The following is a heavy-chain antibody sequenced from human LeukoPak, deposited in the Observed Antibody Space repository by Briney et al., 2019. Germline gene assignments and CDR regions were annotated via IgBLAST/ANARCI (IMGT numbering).Heavy chain of an antibody. CDR1: GGSISSYY. Sequence: SETLSLTCTVSGGSISSYYWSWIRQPPGKGLEWIGYIYYSGSTNHNPSLKSRVTISVDTSKNQFSLKLSSVTAADTAVYYCAKDEGDSGYSGHDSRPSFDYWGQGTLVTVSS. CDR3: AKDEGDSGYSGHDSRPSFDY. CDR2: IYYSGST. V-gene: IGHV4-59*01. J-gene: IGHJ4*02. D-gene: IGHD5-12*01.